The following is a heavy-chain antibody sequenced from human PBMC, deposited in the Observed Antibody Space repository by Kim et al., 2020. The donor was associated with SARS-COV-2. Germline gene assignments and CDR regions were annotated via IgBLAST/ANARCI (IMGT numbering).Heavy chain of an antibody. J-gene: IGHJ4*02. V-gene: IGHV3-30*04. CDR2: ISYDGSNK. Sequence: GGSLRLSCAASGFTFSSYAMHWVRQAPGKGLEWVAVISYDGSNKYYADSVKGRFTISRDNSKNTLYLQMNSLRAEDTAVYYCARFPYGSGSHDPDYWGQGTLVTVSS. D-gene: IGHD3-10*01. CDR3: ARFPYGSGSHDPDY. CDR1: GFTFSSYA.